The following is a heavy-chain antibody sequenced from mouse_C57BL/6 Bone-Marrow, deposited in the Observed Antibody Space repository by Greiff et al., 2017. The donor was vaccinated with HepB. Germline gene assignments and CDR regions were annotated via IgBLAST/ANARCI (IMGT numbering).Heavy chain of an antibody. J-gene: IGHJ4*01. V-gene: IGHV1-76*01. CDR2: IYPGSGNT. CDR1: GYTFTDYY. Sequence: QVQLKESGAELVRPGASVKLSCKASGYTFTDYYINWVKQRPGQGLEWIARIYPGSGNTYYNEKFKGKATLTAEKSSSTAYMQLSSLTSEDSAVYFCARGLPHIMDYWGQGTSVTVSS. D-gene: IGHD5-5*01. CDR3: ARGLPHIMDY.